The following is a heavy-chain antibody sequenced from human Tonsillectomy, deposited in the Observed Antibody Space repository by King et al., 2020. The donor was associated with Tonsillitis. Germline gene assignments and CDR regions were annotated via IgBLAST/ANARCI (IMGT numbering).Heavy chain of an antibody. J-gene: IGHJ6*03. CDR1: GGSFSGYY. D-gene: IGHD2-2*01. CDR3: ARLVVVPAAIGYYYYYYMDV. CDR2: INHSGST. Sequence: VQLQQWGAGLLKPSEPLSLTCAVYGGSFSGYYWSWIRQPPGKGLEWIGEINHSGSTNYNPSLKSRVTISVDTSKNQFSLKLSSVTAADTAVYYCARLVVVPAAIGYYYYYYMDVWGKGTTVTVSS. V-gene: IGHV4-34*01.